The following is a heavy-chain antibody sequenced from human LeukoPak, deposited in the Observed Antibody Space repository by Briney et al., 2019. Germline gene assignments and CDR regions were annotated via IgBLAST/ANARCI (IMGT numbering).Heavy chain of an antibody. V-gene: IGHV3-23*01. J-gene: IGHJ3*02. Sequence: PGRSLRLSCAASGFTFDDYAMHWVRQAPGKGLEWVSGISGSGGSTYYADSVKGRFTISRDNSNNTLFLQLTSLRAEDTAVYYCAVSPLYYFGSGRYGLHAFDIWGQGTMVTVSS. D-gene: IGHD3-10*01. CDR2: ISGSGGST. CDR1: GFTFDDYA. CDR3: AVSPLYYFGSGRYGLHAFDI.